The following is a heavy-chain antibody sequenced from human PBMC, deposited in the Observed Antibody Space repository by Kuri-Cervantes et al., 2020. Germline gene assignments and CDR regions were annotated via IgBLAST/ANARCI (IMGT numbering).Heavy chain of an antibody. J-gene: IGHJ6*02. CDR1: GFTFSSYG. CDR3: VSSGYYYYYGMDV. D-gene: IGHD3-22*01. Sequence: GSLRLSCAASGFTFSSYGMHWVRQAPGKGLEWVAVISYDGSNKYYADSVKGRFTISRGNSKNTLYLQMNSLRAEDTAVYYCVSSGYYYYYGMDVWGQGTTVTVSS. CDR2: ISYDGSNK. V-gene: IGHV3-30*03.